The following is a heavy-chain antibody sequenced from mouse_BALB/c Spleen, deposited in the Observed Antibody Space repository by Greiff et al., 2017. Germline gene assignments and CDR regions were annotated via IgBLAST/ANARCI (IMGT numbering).Heavy chain of an antibody. Sequence: QVQLQQSGAELVKPGASVKLSCKTSGYTFTSYWIQWVKQRPGQGLGWIGEIFPGTGTTYYNEKFKGKATLTIDTSSSTAYMQLSSLTSEDSAVYFCARKDLRLGYYAMDYWGQGTSVTVSS. J-gene: IGHJ4*01. D-gene: IGHD1-2*01. CDR1: GYTFTSYW. CDR2: IFPGTGTT. CDR3: ARKDLRLGYYAMDY. V-gene: IGHV1S132*01.